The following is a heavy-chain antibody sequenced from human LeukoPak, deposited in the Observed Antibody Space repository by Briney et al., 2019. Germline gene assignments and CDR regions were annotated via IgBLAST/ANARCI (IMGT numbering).Heavy chain of an antibody. CDR2: IDPSDSYT. Sequence: GASLQISCKGSGSSFTSYWISWVRQLPGKGLEWMGRIDPSDSYTNYSPSFQGHVTISADKSISTAYLQWSSLKASDTAMYYCAGPGVVAASIDAFDIWGQGTMVTVSS. CDR3: AGPGVVAASIDAFDI. D-gene: IGHD2-15*01. J-gene: IGHJ3*02. V-gene: IGHV5-10-1*01. CDR1: GSSFTSYW.